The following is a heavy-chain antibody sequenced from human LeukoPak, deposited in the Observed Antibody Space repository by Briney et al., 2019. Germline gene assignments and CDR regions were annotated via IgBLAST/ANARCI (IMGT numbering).Heavy chain of an antibody. CDR3: ARDIGGTTVTPIDY. D-gene: IGHD4-17*01. CDR2: ISAYNGNT. CDR1: GYTFTTYG. Sequence: ASVKVSCKASGYTFTTYGITWVRQAPGQGLEWMGWISAYNGNTNYAPKLQGRVTMTTDTSTSTAYMELRSLRSDDTAVYYCARDIGGTTVTPIDYWGQGTLVTVSS. V-gene: IGHV1-18*01. J-gene: IGHJ4*02.